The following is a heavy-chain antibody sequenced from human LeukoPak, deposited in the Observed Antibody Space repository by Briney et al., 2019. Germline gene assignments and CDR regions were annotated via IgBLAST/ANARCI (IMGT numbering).Heavy chain of an antibody. CDR2: IYYSGIT. J-gene: IGHJ5*01. V-gene: IGHV4-39*01. CDR3: ARVRRSLNWFDS. D-gene: IGHD3-3*01. CDR1: GDSISTTNYY. Sequence: PSETLSLTCAVSGDSISTTNYYWGWLRQPPGKGLEWFGIIYYSGITHYNPSLKSPVTILVDTSKNQFSLKLSSVTDADTAVYYCARVRRSLNWFDSWGQGTLVTVSS.